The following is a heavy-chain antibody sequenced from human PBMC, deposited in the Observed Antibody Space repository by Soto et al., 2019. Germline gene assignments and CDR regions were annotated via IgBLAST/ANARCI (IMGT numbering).Heavy chain of an antibody. V-gene: IGHV4-59*08. J-gene: IGHJ4*02. D-gene: IGHD2-15*01. CDR2: IYYTGYT. Sequence: HVQLRESGPGLVQPSETLSLTCTVSGDSIGGYYWNWIRQTAGEGLEWIGFIYYTGYTYYNPSLQSPVTLSVDTSKNRFSLNLTSVTAADTAMYYCARHGSRDVVRFDYWGQGILVSVSS. CDR3: ARHGSRDVVRFDY. CDR1: GDSIGGYY.